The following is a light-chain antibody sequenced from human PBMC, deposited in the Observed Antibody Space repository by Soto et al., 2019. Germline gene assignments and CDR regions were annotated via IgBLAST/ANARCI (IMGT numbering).Light chain of an antibody. Sequence: QLVLTQSPSASASLGASVKLTCTLSSGHSSYAIAWHQQQPEKGPRYLMKLNSDGSHRKGDGIPDRFSGSSSGAERYLTISILQSEDEADYYCQTWGTGTVVFGGGTKLTVL. CDR3: QTWGTGTVV. V-gene: IGLV4-69*01. J-gene: IGLJ2*01. CDR1: SGHSSYA. CDR2: LNSDGSH.